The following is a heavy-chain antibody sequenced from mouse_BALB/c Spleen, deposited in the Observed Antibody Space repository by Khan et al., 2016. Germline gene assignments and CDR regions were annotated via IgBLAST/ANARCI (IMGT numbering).Heavy chain of an antibody. Sequence: QVQLQQSGAELARPGASVKLSCKASGYTFTTYWMQWVKQRPGQGLAWIGAIYPGDDETRYTKQFKGKDTLTADESSSTAYMQLSSLASDDSAFYYWAIGGTAGAPFAYVGQGTLGTGSA. V-gene: IGHV1-87*01. CDR1: GYTFTTYW. CDR3: AIGGTAGAPFAY. J-gene: IGHJ3*01. CDR2: IYPGDDET. D-gene: IGHD2-14*01.